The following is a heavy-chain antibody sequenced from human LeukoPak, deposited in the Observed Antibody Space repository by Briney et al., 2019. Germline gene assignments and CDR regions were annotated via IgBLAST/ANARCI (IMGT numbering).Heavy chain of an antibody. CDR2: INHSGST. V-gene: IGHV4-34*01. CDR1: GGSFSGYY. CDR3: ARGLSGSYYLTYYYYMDV. J-gene: IGHJ6*03. D-gene: IGHD3-10*01. Sequence: SETLSLTCAVYGGSFSGYYWSWIRQPPGKGLEWIGEINHSGSTNYNPSLKSRATISVDTSKNQFSLKLSSVTAADTAVYYCARGLSGSYYLTYYYYMDVWGKGTTVTVSS.